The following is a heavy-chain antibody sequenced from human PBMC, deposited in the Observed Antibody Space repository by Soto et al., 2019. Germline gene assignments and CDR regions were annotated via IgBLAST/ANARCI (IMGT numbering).Heavy chain of an antibody. Sequence: PSETLSLTCTVSGGSISSSSYYWGWIRQPPGKGLEWIGSIYYSGSTYYNPSLKSRVTISVDTSKNQFSLKLSSVTAADTAVYYCAREIENTYYDILTGYYNPTSYYYGMDAWGQGTTVTVSS. CDR3: AREIENTYYDILTGYYNPTSYYYGMDA. V-gene: IGHV4-39*07. CDR1: GGSISSSSYY. J-gene: IGHJ6*02. D-gene: IGHD3-9*01. CDR2: IYYSGST.